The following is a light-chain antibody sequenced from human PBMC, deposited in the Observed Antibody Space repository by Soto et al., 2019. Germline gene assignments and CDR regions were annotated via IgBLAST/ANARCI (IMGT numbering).Light chain of an antibody. J-gene: IGLJ1*01. CDR1: SSDVGSDNL. CDR2: EVN. CDR3: CSYAGSITYV. Sequence: QSVLTQPASVSGSPGQSITISCTGTSSDVGSDNLVSWYQQHPGKAPKFIIYEVNQRPAGVSYRFSGSKSGNTACLTISGLQAEDEADYYCCSYAGSITYVFGTGTKVTVL. V-gene: IGLV2-23*02.